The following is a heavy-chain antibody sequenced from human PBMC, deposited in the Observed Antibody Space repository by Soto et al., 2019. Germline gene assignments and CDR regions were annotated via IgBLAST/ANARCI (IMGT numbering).Heavy chain of an antibody. V-gene: IGHV4-59*01. Sequence: PSETLSLTCTVSGGSISSYYWSWIRQPPGKGLEWIGYMYHSGSTNYNPSLKSRVTISIDTSKNQFSLRLSSVTAADTAVYYCARGRYYFYYWGQGALVTVAS. J-gene: IGHJ4*02. CDR3: ARGRYYFYY. CDR2: MYHSGST. CDR1: GGSISSYY.